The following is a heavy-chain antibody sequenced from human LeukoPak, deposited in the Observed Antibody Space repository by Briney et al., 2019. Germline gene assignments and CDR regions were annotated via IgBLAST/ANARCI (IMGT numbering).Heavy chain of an antibody. CDR2: IHYSGSA. V-gene: IGHV4-30-4*08. Sequence: SETLSLTCTVSGGSISSADYYWSWIRQPPGKGLEWIAYIHYSGSAFYNPSLKSRVTISVDTSKNQFSLELTSVTAADTAVYYCASEKPTPSAAFYIWGQGTTVTVSS. D-gene: IGHD4-23*01. J-gene: IGHJ3*02. CDR1: GGSISSADYY. CDR3: ASEKPTPSAAFYI.